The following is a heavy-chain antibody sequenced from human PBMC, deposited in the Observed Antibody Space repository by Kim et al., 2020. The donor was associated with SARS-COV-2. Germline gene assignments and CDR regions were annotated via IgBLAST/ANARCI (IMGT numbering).Heavy chain of an antibody. J-gene: IGHJ4*02. CDR1: GFTFSSYA. D-gene: IGHD6-13*01. V-gene: IGHV3-23*01. CDR2: ISDSGGRT. Sequence: GGSLRLSCTASGFTFSSYAMTWVRQAPGKGLEWVSGISDSGGRTYYADSVKGRFTISRDNSKNTLYLQINTVRAEDTALYYCAKAGQRLVWGYFDYWGQGPLVTVSS. CDR3: AKAGQRLVWGYFDY.